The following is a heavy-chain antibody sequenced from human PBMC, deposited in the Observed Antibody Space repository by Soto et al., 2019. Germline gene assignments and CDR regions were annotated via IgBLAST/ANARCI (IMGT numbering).Heavy chain of an antibody. CDR3: AYLYWAASGTRYYFDY. CDR1: GFSFTTDGMG. CDR2: LYWDDDK. V-gene: IGHV2-5*02. Sequence: QITLKGSGPTLVKPTQTLTLTCTFSGFSFTTDGMGVGWIRQPPGKALEWLALLYWDDDKRYSPSLKSRLTITQDASTNPVVPTLTNMDPADTAPYYWAYLYWAASGTRYYFDYWGQRTTVTVSS. D-gene: IGHD6-13*01. J-gene: IGHJ4*02.